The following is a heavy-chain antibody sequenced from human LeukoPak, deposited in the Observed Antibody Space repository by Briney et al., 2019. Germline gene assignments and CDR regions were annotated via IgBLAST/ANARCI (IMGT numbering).Heavy chain of an antibody. J-gene: IGHJ4*02. CDR2: IYYSGST. CDR3: ARHDYGGKDDYFDY. D-gene: IGHD4-17*01. V-gene: IGHV4-31*03. Sequence: PSETLSLTCTVSGGSISSGGYYWSWIRQHQGKGLEWIVYIYYSGSTYYNPSLKSRFTISVDTAKNQFSLKLSSVTAADTAVYYCARHDYGGKDDYFDYWGQGTLVTVSS. CDR1: GGSISSGGYY.